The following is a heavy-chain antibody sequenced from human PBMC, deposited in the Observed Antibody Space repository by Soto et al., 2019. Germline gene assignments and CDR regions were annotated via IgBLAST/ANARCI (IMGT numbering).Heavy chain of an antibody. D-gene: IGHD6-13*01. CDR2: IYQSGSS. V-gene: IGHV4-39*01. Sequence: PSETLSLTCTVSGGSIRTSSFYWGWIRQPPGKGLEWVGSIYQSGSSYYNPSLKSRLTISVDLSKNQFSLKLNSVTAADAAVYYCARIHIAAVPSPAFSRFDPWGQGTLVTVSS. J-gene: IGHJ5*02. CDR1: GGSIRTSSFY. CDR3: ARIHIAAVPSPAFSRFDP.